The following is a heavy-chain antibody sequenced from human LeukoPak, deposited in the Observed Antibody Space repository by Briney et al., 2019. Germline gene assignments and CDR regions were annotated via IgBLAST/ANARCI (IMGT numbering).Heavy chain of an antibody. CDR3: AKNRQGGSSSEFEY. D-gene: IGHD6-6*01. CDR1: GFTFSSYG. Sequence: GGSLRLSCAASGFTFSSYGMHWVRQAPGKGLEWVAFIRYDGSNKYYADSVKGRFTISRDNSKNTLYLQMNSLRAEDTAVYYCAKNRQGGSSSEFEYWGQGTLVTVSS. J-gene: IGHJ4*02. CDR2: IRYDGSNK. V-gene: IGHV3-30*02.